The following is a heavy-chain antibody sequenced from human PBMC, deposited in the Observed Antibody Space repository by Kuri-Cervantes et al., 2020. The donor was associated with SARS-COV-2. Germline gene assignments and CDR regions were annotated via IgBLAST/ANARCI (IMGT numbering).Heavy chain of an antibody. CDR3: ARSGSYPYYYYYMDV. Sequence: SETLSLTCTVAGGSISSHYWSWIRQPPGKGLEWIGYIYYSGSTNYNPSLKSRVPISVDTSKNQFSLKLSSVTAADTAVYYCARSGSYPYYYYYMDVWGKGTTVTVSS. CDR1: GGSISSHY. V-gene: IGHV4-59*11. D-gene: IGHD1-26*01. J-gene: IGHJ6*03. CDR2: IYYSGST.